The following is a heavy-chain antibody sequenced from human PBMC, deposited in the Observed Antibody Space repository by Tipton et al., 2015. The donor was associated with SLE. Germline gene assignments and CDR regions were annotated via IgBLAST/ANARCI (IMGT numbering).Heavy chain of an antibody. Sequence: SLRLSCAASGFTVSNNWMTWVRQAPEKGLEWVAHIGQDGGEEFYVDSVRGRFIISRDNAKNSLYLQMNSLSVEDTAVYYCAREYQGSFYVNGAFDIWGQGTMVTVSS. D-gene: IGHD3-10*01. J-gene: IGHJ3*02. CDR2: IGQDGGEE. V-gene: IGHV3-7*01. CDR1: GFTVSNNW. CDR3: AREYQGSFYVNGAFDI.